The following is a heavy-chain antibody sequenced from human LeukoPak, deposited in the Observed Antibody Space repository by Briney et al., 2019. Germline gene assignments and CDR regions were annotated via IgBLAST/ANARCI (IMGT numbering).Heavy chain of an antibody. J-gene: IGHJ4*02. CDR3: ARGPSSSGYC. D-gene: IGHD3-22*01. CDR2: ISSSGSTI. Sequence: GGSLRLPCAASGFTFSSYEMNWVRQAPGKGLEWVSYISSSGSTIYYADSVKGRFTISRDNAKNSLYLQMNSLRAEDTAVYYCARGPSSSGYCWGQGTLVTVSS. V-gene: IGHV3-48*03. CDR1: GFTFSSYE.